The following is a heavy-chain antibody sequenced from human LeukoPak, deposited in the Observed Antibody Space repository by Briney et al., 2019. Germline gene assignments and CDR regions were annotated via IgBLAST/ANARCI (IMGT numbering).Heavy chain of an antibody. Sequence: PSETLSLTCTVSGVSISSGTNYWTWIRQPAGKRRGWIGHIYSRGGTNYNPSVKSRVTTSVDTSKNQFSLKLSSVTAADPAVYYCARGSYYYDSSGLDWGEGTPVTVS. D-gene: IGHD3-22*01. V-gene: IGHV4-61*10. CDR2: IYSRGGT. J-gene: IGHJ4*02. CDR3: ARGSYYYDSSGLD. CDR1: GVSISSGTNY.